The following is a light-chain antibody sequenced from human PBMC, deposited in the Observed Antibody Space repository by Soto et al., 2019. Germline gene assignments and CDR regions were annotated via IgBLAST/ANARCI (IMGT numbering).Light chain of an antibody. CDR3: SSYTTSAPYV. V-gene: IGLV2-14*01. Sequence: QSVLTQPASVSGSPGQSITISCTGTSSDVGAYNFVSWYQHHPGRAPKLIIYEVTIRPSGVSNRFSGSKSGNTASLTISGLQAEDEADYYCSSYTTSAPYVFGRGTKLTGL. CDR1: SSDVGAYNF. CDR2: EVT. J-gene: IGLJ1*01.